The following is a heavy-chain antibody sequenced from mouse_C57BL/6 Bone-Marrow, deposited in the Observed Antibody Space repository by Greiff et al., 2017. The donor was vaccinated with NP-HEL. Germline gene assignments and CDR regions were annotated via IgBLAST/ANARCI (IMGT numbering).Heavy chain of an antibody. CDR1: GYTFTSYW. CDR2: IHPNSGST. Sequence: QVQLQQPGAELVKPGASVKLSCKASGYTFTSYWMHWVKQRPGQGLEWIGMIHPNSGSTNYNEKFKSKATLTIDKSSSTAYMQLSSLTSEDSAVYYCARSEGNSLFAYWGQGTLVTVSA. CDR3: ARSEGNSLFAY. J-gene: IGHJ3*01. V-gene: IGHV1-64*01. D-gene: IGHD2-1*01.